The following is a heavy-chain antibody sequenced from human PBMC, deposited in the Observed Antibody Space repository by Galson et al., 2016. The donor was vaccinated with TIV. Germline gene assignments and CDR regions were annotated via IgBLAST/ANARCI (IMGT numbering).Heavy chain of an antibody. CDR1: GFTFSDSA. J-gene: IGHJ4*02. D-gene: IGHD1-14*01. CDR2: INNKANTHAT. CDR3: TTRPGPGKPRIDY. Sequence: SLRLSCAVSGFTFSDSAMHWVRQASGKGLEWIGRINNKANTHATEYTASLKGRFTISRDDSRNTAHLQMNNLKTEDTAVYYCTTRPGPGKPRIDYWGQGTLVTVSS. V-gene: IGHV3-73*01.